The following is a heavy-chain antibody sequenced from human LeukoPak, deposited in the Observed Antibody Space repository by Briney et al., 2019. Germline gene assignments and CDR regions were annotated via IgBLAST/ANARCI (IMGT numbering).Heavy chain of an antibody. CDR3: ARLHRQYGDYFAHFDY. D-gene: IGHD4-17*01. CDR2: VYSGGST. Sequence: PSETLSLTCTVSGHSMTTGSYYWSWIRKSAGKGLEWIGCVYSGGSTEYNPSLESRVTISVDTSKNQFSLKLSSVTAADTAVYYCARLHRQYGDYFAHFDYWGQGTLVTVSS. J-gene: IGHJ4*02. CDR1: GHSMTTGSYY. V-gene: IGHV4-61*02.